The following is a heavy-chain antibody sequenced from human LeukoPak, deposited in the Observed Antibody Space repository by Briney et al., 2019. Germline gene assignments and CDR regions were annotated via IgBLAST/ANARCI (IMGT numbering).Heavy chain of an antibody. J-gene: IGHJ4*02. CDR3: ASLRSSSWYVVDY. D-gene: IGHD6-13*01. V-gene: IGHV1-2*02. CDR1: GYTFTGYY. CDR2: INPNSGGT. Sequence: GASVKVSCKASGYTFTGYYMHWVRQAPGQGLEWMGWINPNSGGTNYAQKFQGRVTMTRDTSISTAYMELSRLRSDGTAVYYCASLRSSSWYVVDYWGQGALVTVSS.